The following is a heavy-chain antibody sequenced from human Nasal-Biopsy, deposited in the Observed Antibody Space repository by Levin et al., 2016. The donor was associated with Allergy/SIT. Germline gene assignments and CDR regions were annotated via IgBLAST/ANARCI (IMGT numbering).Heavy chain of an antibody. CDR1: GFTLSASA. CDR3: AKESASDYEFHSPVRGFDS. J-gene: IGHJ4*02. Sequence: GESLKISCAASGFTLSASAIHWVRQASGKGLEWVGRIRSKPNNYATAYAASVQGRFTISRDNSKNTVFLQINNLRADDTAVYYCAKESASDYEFHSPVRGFDSWGRGTLVTVSS. V-gene: IGHV3-73*01. D-gene: IGHD4-17*01. CDR2: IRSKPNNYAT.